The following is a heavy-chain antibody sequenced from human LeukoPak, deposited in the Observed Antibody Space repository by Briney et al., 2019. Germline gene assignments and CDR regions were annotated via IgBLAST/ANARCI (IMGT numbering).Heavy chain of an antibody. Sequence: PSGTLSLTCAVSGGSISNSNWWSWVRQPPGKGLEWIGEINHSGSTNYNPSLKSRVTISVDTSKNQFSLKLSSVTAADTAVYYCALRGGYNWNDITYFDYWGQGTLVTVSS. D-gene: IGHD1-20*01. CDR1: GGSISNSNW. CDR3: ALRGGYNWNDITYFDY. CDR2: INHSGST. J-gene: IGHJ4*02. V-gene: IGHV4-4*02.